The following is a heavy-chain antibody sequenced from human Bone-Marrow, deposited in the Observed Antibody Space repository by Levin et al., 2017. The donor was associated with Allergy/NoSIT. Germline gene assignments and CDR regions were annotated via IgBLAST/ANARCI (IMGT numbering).Heavy chain of an antibody. CDR1: GDVFSTHA. V-gene: IGHV1-69*17. CDR3: AREGWPQLVTDYYYAMDV. CDR2: IIPMFGIA. D-gene: IGHD2-21*02. J-gene: IGHJ6*02. Sequence: KISCQASGDVFSTHAISWLRQAPGQGLQWMGGIIPMFGIAKIAQKFQGRVTLTADKSTTTAYMELTGLRSDDTAVYYCAREGWPQLVTDYYYAMDVWGQGTTVTVSS.